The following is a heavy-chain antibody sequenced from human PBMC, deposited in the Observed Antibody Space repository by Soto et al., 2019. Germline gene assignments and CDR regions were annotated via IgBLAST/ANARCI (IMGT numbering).Heavy chain of an antibody. CDR3: ARDYGSSWSYYYMDV. CDR1: GFTFSSYS. J-gene: IGHJ6*03. V-gene: IGHV3-48*04. D-gene: IGHD6-13*01. Sequence: GRSLRLSCAASGFTFSSYSMNWVRQAPGKGLEWVSYISSSSSTIYYADSVKGRFTISRDNAKNSLYLQMNSLRAEDTAVYYCARDYGSSWSYYYMDVWGKGTTVTVSS. CDR2: ISSSSSTI.